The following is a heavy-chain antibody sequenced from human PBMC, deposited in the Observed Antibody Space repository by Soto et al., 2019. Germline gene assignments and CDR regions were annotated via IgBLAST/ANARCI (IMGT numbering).Heavy chain of an antibody. CDR2: ISSDGNNK. J-gene: IGHJ4*02. V-gene: IGHV3-30-3*01. D-gene: IGHD4-17*01. CDR3: VREPVEDYLLRFDY. Sequence: GGSLRLSCAASGFTFSTYAMHWVRQAPGKGLEWVAVISSDGNNKYYADSVKGRFTISRDNSKNTLFLQMSSLRAEDTAVYYCVREPVEDYLLRFDYWGQGTLVTVSS. CDR1: GFTFSTYA.